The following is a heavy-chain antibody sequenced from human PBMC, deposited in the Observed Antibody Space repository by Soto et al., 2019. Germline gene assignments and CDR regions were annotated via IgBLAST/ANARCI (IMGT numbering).Heavy chain of an antibody. D-gene: IGHD3-3*01. CDR3: ARAPLGVVILSFDY. CDR2: VNPNSGNT. Sequence: QVQLVQSGAEVKKPGASVKVSCKASGYTFTSYDINWVRQATGQGLEWMGWVNPNSGNTGYAQKFQGRVTMNRNTSLSTAYMELSSLRSEDTAGYYCARAPLGVVILSFDYWGQGTLVTVSS. CDR1: GYTFTSYD. J-gene: IGHJ4*02. V-gene: IGHV1-8*01.